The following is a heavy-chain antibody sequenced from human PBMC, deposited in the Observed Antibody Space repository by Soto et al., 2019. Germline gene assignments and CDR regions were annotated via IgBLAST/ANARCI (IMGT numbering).Heavy chain of an antibody. J-gene: IGHJ4*02. Sequence: ASVKVSCKASGYTFTSYGISWVRQAPGQGLEWMGWISAYNGNTNYAQKLQGRVTMTTDTSTSTAYMELRSLRSDDTAVYYCARDLGSNYVDSFDYWGQGTLVTVSS. CDR3: ARDLGSNYVDSFDY. CDR1: GYTFTSYG. CDR2: ISAYNGNT. D-gene: IGHD4-4*01. V-gene: IGHV1-18*01.